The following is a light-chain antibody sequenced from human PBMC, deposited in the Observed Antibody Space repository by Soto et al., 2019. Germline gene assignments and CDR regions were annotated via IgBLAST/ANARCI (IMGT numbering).Light chain of an antibody. V-gene: IGKV1-39*01. CDR1: QSISSY. Sequence: DLQMTQSPSSLSASVGDRVTITCRASQSISSYLNWYQQKPGKAPKLLIYAASSLQSGVPSRFSGSGSGTDFTLTISSLQPEDFATYYCQQSYSTPLTVGQGTKVEIK. CDR3: QQSYSTPLT. CDR2: AAS. J-gene: IGKJ1*01.